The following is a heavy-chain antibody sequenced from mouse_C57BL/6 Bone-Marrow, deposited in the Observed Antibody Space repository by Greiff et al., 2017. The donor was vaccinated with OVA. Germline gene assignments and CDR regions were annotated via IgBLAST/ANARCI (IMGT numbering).Heavy chain of an antibody. Sequence: VQLKESEGGLVQPGSSMKLSCTASGFTFSDYYMAWVRQVPEKGLEWVANINYDGSSTYYLDSLKSRFIISRDNAKNILYLQMSSLKSEDTATYYCARETTTVVSHYFDYWGQGTTLTVSS. J-gene: IGHJ2*01. V-gene: IGHV5-16*01. D-gene: IGHD1-1*01. CDR3: ARETTTVVSHYFDY. CDR2: INYDGSST. CDR1: GFTFSDYY.